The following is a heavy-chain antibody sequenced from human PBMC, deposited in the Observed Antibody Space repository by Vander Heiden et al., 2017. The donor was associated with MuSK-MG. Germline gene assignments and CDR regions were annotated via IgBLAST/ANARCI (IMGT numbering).Heavy chain of an antibody. D-gene: IGHD3-10*01. V-gene: IGHV3-21*03. CDR3: ARLHGSGSSNWYFDL. CDR2: VTGDSNYR. Sequence: EVQLVESGGGLVKPGGSLRLSCAASGFTFSSYTMNGVRQAPGKGLEWVSSVTGDSNYRYYADSVKGRFTISRDNAKNSLSLQMNSLRADDTAVYYCARLHGSGSSNWYFDLWGRGTLVTVSS. J-gene: IGHJ2*01. CDR1: GFTFSSYT.